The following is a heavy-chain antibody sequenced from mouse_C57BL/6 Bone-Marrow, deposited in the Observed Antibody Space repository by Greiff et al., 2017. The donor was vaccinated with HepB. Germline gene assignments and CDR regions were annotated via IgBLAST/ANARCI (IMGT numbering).Heavy chain of an antibody. D-gene: IGHD2-2*01. V-gene: IGHV1-50*01. CDR3: ASGPVTDY. CDR2: IDPSDSYT. CDR1: GYTFPSYW. J-gene: IGHJ2*01. Sequence: VQLQQPGAELVKPGASVKLSCKASGYTFPSYWLQWVKQRPGQGLEWIGEIDPSDSYTNYNQKFNGKATLTVDTSSSTAYMQLSRLTSEDSAVYYCASGPVTDYWGQGTTLTVSS.